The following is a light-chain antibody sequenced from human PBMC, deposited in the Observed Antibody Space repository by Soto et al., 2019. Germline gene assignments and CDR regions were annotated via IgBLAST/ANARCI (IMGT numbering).Light chain of an antibody. J-gene: IGKJ1*01. CDR2: GAS. Sequence: EVVLTQSPRTLSVSPGERVTLSCRASQNINNDLAWHQQKPGQAPRLLIHGASTRATGIPDRFSGGGSGTEFTLPTSRLQSQDDAVYFCQQYKNWPPWTFGQGTRLEV. CDR3: QQYKNWPPWT. CDR1: QNINND. V-gene: IGKV3-15*01.